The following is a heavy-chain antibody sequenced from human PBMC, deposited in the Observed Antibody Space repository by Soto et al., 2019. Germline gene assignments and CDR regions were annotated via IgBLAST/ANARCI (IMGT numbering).Heavy chain of an antibody. CDR2: ISHDGSNQ. CDR1: GFTFSSYA. Sequence: GGSLSLSCAASGFTFSSYAMHWVRQAPGKGLEWVAVISHDGSNQFYAESVKGRFTISRDNSKNMLYLQMNSLRADDSAVYFCAKDSSAAFDYWGQGTVVTVSS. D-gene: IGHD6-25*01. V-gene: IGHV3-30*04. CDR3: AKDSSAAFDY. J-gene: IGHJ4*02.